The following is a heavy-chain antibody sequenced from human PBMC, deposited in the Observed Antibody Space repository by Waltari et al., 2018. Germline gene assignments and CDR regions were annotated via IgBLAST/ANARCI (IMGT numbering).Heavy chain of an antibody. J-gene: IGHJ4*02. V-gene: IGHV4-39*07. CDR1: GGSISSSSYY. Sequence: QLQLQESGPGLVKPSETLSLTCTVSGGSISSSSYYWGWIRQPPGKGLEWIGSIYYSGSTYDNPSLKSRCTISVDTSKNQFSLKLSAVTAADTAVYYCAGYTTMPGIAVAALWGQGTLVTVSS. CDR2: IYYSGST. D-gene: IGHD6-19*01. CDR3: AGYTTMPGIAVAAL.